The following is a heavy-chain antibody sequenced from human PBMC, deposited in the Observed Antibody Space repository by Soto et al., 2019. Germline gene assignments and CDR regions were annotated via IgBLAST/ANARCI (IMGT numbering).Heavy chain of an antibody. V-gene: IGHV1-69*02. Sequence: GASVKVSCKASGGTFSSYTISWVRQAPGQGLEWMGRIIPILGIANYAQKFQGRVTITADKSTSTAYMELSSLRSEDTAVYYCARGVLRYFDWPPPGGYYYYYMDVWAKGTTVPVSS. CDR2: IIPILGIA. D-gene: IGHD3-9*01. J-gene: IGHJ6*03. CDR1: GGTFSSYT. CDR3: ARGVLRYFDWPPPGGYYYYYMDV.